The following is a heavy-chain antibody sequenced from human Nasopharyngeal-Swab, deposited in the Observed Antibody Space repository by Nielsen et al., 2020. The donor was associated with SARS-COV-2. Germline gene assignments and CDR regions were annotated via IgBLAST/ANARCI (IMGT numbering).Heavy chain of an antibody. CDR3: AGRGYSYGDGLFDY. CDR2: IIPIFGTA. J-gene: IGHJ4*02. Sequence: WVRQAPGRGLEWMGGIIPIFGTANYAQKFQGRVTITADETTSTAYMELTSLRSEDTAVYYCAGRGYSYGDGLFDYWGQGTLVTVSS. D-gene: IGHD5-18*01. V-gene: IGHV1-69*01.